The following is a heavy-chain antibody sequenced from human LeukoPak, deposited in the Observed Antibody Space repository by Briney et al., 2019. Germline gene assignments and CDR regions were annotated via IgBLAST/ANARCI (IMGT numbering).Heavy chain of an antibody. CDR1: GLTFTNFT. CDR2: IRRDTAST. J-gene: IGHJ4*02. D-gene: IGHD2/OR15-2a*01. CDR3: VRRIGRDS. V-gene: IGHV3-21*06. Sequence: GGSLRLSCTASGLTFTNFTMNWIRQAPGGGPGWIYAIRRDTASTFCPDAVKGRFTISRDKANNSLYLLMNSLRVEDTAVYYWVRRIGRDSWGQGTQVTVSS.